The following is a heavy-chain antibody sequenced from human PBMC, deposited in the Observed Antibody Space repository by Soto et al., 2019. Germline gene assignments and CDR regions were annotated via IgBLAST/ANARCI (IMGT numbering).Heavy chain of an antibody. V-gene: IGHV3-48*01. Sequence: EVQLVESGGGLVQPGGSLRLSCATSGFILSDCAMNWVRQAPGKGLEWVSYISSSSSGIDYADSVKGRFTVSRDNARNSLYVQMNSLRAEDTAVYYCARDLRWGSNWYYYMDVWGKGTTVTVSS. CDR3: ARDLRWGSNWYYYMDV. CDR2: ISSSSSGI. J-gene: IGHJ6*03. CDR1: GFILSDCA. D-gene: IGHD7-27*01.